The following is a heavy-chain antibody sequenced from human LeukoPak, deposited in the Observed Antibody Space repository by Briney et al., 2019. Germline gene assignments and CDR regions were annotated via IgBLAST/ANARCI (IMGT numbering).Heavy chain of an antibody. CDR2: IKPDGNDK. CDR1: GFTFSIHW. CDR3: ARGEMVQVY. J-gene: IGHJ4*02. Sequence: GSLRLSCAASGFTFSIHWMTWVRQAPGKGLEWVATIKPDGNDKYFVDSVKGRFTISRDNAKNTLYLQMNSLRADDTAVYYCARGEMVQVYWGQGTLVTVSS. D-gene: IGHD5-24*01. V-gene: IGHV3-7*01.